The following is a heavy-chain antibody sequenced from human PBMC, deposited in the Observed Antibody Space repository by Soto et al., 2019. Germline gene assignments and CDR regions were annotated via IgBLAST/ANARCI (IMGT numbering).Heavy chain of an antibody. V-gene: IGHV4-39*01. CDR3: ARLGGGSYLGYFDY. Sequence: PSETLSLTCTVSGGSISSSSYYWGWIRQPPGKGLEWIGSIYYSGSTYYNPSPKSRVTISVDTSKNQFSLKLSSVTAADTAVYYCARLGGGSYLGYFDYWGQGTLVTVSS. D-gene: IGHD2-15*01. CDR1: GGSISSSSYY. J-gene: IGHJ4*02. CDR2: IYYSGST.